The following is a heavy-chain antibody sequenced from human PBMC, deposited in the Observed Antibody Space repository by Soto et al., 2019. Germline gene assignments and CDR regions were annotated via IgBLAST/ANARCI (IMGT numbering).Heavy chain of an antibody. D-gene: IGHD2-2*01. CDR3: AKSEDIVVVPASSALDY. CDR1: GFTFSSYA. V-gene: IGHV3-23*01. Sequence: PGGSLRLSCAASGFTFSSYAMSWVRQAPGKGLEWVSAISGSGGSTYYADSVKGRFTISRDNSKNTLYLQMNSLRAEDTAVYYCAKSEDIVVVPASSALDYWGQGTLVTVSS. CDR2: ISGSGGST. J-gene: IGHJ4*02.